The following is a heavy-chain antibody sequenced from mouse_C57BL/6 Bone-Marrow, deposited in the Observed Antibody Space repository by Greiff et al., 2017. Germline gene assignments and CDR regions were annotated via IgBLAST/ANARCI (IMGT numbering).Heavy chain of an antibody. CDR2: ISDGGSYT. CDR3: ARDYDGSSYGAY. CDR1: GFTFSSYA. D-gene: IGHD1-1*01. J-gene: IGHJ3*01. V-gene: IGHV5-4*01. Sequence: EVQRVESGGGLVKPGGSLKLSCAASGFTFSSYAMSWVRQTPEKRLEWVATISDGGSYTYYPDNVKGRFTISRDNAKNNLYLQMSHLKSEDTAMYYCARDYDGSSYGAYWGQGTLVTVSA.